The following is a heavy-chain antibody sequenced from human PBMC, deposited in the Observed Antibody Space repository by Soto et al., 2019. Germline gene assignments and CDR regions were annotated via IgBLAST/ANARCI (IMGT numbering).Heavy chain of an antibody. CDR1: GGSFSGYY. Sequence: ASETLSLTCAVYGGSFSGYYWSWIRQPPGKGLEWIGEINYSGSTNYNPSLKSRVTISVDTSKNQFSLKLSSVTAADTAVYYCARGRGSGWFDYWGQGTLVTVSS. CDR2: INYSGST. D-gene: IGHD6-19*01. J-gene: IGHJ4*02. V-gene: IGHV4-34*01. CDR3: ARGRGSGWFDY.